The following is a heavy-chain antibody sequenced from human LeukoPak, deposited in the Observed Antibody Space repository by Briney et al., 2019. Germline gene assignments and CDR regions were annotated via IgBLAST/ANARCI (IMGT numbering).Heavy chain of an antibody. CDR3: ARCSRGTSVGMDV. J-gene: IGHJ6*02. CDR2: IYYSGNT. CDR1: GGSISNYY. Sequence: SETLSLTCSVSGGSISNYYWTWIRQPPGKGREWIGYIYYSGNTNYNPSLKSRVTISLDTSKNQLSLKLTSVTAADTAVYYCARCSRGTSVGMDVWGQGTTVTVSS. V-gene: IGHV4-59*08. D-gene: IGHD1-1*01.